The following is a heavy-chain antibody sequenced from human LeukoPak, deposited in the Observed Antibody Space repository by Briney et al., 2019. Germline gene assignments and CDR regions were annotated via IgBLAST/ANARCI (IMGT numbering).Heavy chain of an antibody. CDR3: APLNEDYYDSSGYY. D-gene: IGHD3-22*01. V-gene: IGHV3-23*01. J-gene: IGHJ4*02. CDR2: ISGSGGST. Sequence: GGSLRLSCAASGFTFSSYAMSWVRQAPGKGLEWVSAISGSGGSTYYVDSVKGRFTISRDNSKNTLYLQMNSLRAEDTAVYYCAPLNEDYYDSSGYYWGQGTLVTVSS. CDR1: GFTFSSYA.